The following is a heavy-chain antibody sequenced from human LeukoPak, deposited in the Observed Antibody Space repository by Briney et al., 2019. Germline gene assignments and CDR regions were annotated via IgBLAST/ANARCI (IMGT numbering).Heavy chain of an antibody. CDR1: GYRFSTYW. CDR3: AGAGIAVAGNAEYFQH. J-gene: IGHJ1*01. V-gene: IGHV5-51*01. Sequence: HGESLKISCKGSGYRFSTYWIAWVRQMPGKGLEWMGIIYPGDSDTRYSPSFQGQVTISADKSVNTAYLQWSSLKASDTAMYYCAGAGIAVAGNAEYFQHWGQGTLVTVSS. CDR2: IYPGDSDT. D-gene: IGHD6-19*01.